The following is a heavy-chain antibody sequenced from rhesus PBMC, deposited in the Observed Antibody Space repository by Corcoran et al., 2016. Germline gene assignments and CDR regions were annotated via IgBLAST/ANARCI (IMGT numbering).Heavy chain of an antibody. J-gene: IGHJ3*01. CDR2: INPSNDNT. CDR1: GYTFTSYY. D-gene: IGHD3-16*01. V-gene: IGHV1-200*01. CDR3: ARYYSGSQGLDF. Sequence: QVQLVQSGAEVKKPGTSVRLSCKASGYTFTSYYIHWVRQAPGQVLEWMGWINPSNDNTGSAQQFQGRVTLTRDTSTSTAYMELNSLRSDDTAVYYCARYYSGSQGLDFLGQGLRVTVSS.